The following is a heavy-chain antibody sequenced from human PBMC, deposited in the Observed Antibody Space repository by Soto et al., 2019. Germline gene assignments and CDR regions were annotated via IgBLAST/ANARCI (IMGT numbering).Heavy chain of an antibody. CDR2: ISSSGRNT. J-gene: IGHJ4*02. CDR1: GFTFSSYA. CDR3: AKGGQRRGGGYFDY. D-gene: IGHD6-25*01. Sequence: EVQLLESGGGLVQPGGSLRLSCAASGFTFSSYAMSWVRQAPGKGLEWVSGISSSGRNTYYADSVKGRFTISRDNSKNTVNLQMDGRRAEDTALYYGAKGGQRRGGGYFDYWGQGTLVTVSS. V-gene: IGHV3-23*01.